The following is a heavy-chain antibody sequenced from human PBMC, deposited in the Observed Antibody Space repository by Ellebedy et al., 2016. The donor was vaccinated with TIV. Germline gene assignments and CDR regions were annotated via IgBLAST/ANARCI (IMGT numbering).Heavy chain of an antibody. CDR1: GYAFTSYG. CDR2: ISAYNANT. CDR3: GREGHSGSYYPLY. V-gene: IGHV1-18*04. J-gene: IGHJ4*02. D-gene: IGHD1-26*01. Sequence: AASVKVSCKASGYAFTSYGISWVRQAPGQGLEWMGWISAYNANTKYAQTFQDRVTMTTDTSTSTAYTELRSLRSDDTAVYYCGREGHSGSYYPLYWGQGTLVTVSS.